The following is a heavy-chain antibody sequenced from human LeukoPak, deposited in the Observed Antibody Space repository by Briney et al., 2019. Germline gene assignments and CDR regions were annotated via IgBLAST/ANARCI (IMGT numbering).Heavy chain of an antibody. CDR2: IYYSGST. J-gene: IGHJ6*03. V-gene: IGHV4-59*01. CDR3: ARITIFGVVGYYYYMDV. CDR1: GGSISSYY. D-gene: IGHD3-3*01. Sequence: KSSETLSLTCTVSGGSISSYYWSWIRQPPGKGLEWIGYIYYSGSTNCNPSLKSRVTISVDTSKNQFSLKLSSVTAADTAVYYCARITIFGVVGYYYYMDVWGKGTTVTVSS.